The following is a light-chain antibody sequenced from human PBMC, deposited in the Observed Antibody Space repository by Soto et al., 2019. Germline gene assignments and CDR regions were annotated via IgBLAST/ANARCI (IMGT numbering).Light chain of an antibody. Sequence: EIVLTQSPGTLSLSPGERATLSCRTSQSVSSSYLAWYQQKPGQAPRLLIYDTSDRATGLPDRFSASGSGTYFTLTISRLEPEDFAVYYCQHYGTSALFGPGTKVDIK. CDR1: QSVSSSY. J-gene: IGKJ3*01. V-gene: IGKV3-20*01. CDR3: QHYGTSAL. CDR2: DTS.